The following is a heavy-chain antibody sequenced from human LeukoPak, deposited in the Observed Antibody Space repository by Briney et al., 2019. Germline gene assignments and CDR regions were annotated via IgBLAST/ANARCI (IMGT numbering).Heavy chain of an antibody. CDR2: ISYDGSNK. D-gene: IGHD4/OR15-4a*01. J-gene: IGHJ4*02. Sequence: GGSLRLSCAASGFTFSSYGMHWVRQAQGKGLEWVAVISYDGSNKYYADSVKGRFTISRDNSKNTLYLQMNSLRAEDTAVYHCAKDRASTLDYWGQGTLVTVSS. V-gene: IGHV3-30*18. CDR3: AKDRASTLDY. CDR1: GFTFSSYG.